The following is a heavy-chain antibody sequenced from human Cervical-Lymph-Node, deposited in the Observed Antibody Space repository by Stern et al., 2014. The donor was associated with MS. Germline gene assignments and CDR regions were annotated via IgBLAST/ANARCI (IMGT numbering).Heavy chain of an antibody. J-gene: IGHJ2*01. CDR2: INPSGESI. Sequence: VQLVEPGAEVKKPGASVKVSCKASGHTFITYSMNWVRQAPGQGLEWMGIINPSGESISYAQRFQGRVTMTRDTSTSTVYMELSSLRSEDTAVYYCATGGAAPRYFDLWGRGTLVTVSS. V-gene: IGHV1-46*01. CDR1: GHTFITYS. D-gene: IGHD3-10*01. CDR3: ATGGAAPRYFDL.